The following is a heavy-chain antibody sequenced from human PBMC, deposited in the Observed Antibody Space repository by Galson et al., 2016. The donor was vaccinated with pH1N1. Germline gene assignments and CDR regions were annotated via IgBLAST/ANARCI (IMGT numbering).Heavy chain of an antibody. CDR1: GYSFTTSW. D-gene: IGHD1-26*01. CDR2: MYPDDSDI. V-gene: IGHV5-51*01. J-gene: IGHJ4*02. Sequence: QSGAEVTKPGESLKISCKGSGYSFTTSWIGWVRQMPGKGLEWMAIMYPDDSDIKYSPSFEGQVTISADKSISTAYLQWSSLKASDTAMYYCARYSGSFFFDYWGQGTLVTVSS. CDR3: ARYSGSFFFDY.